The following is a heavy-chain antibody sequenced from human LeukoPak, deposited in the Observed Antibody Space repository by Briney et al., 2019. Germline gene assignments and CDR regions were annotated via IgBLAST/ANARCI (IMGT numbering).Heavy chain of an antibody. CDR2: IKPNSGDT. J-gene: IGHJ5*02. CDR1: GYSFADYY. V-gene: IGHV1-2*02. D-gene: IGHD3-10*01. Sequence: ASVKVSCKASGYSFADYYTHWVRQAPGQGLEWMGWIKPNSGDTRSAQKFQGRVIMTRDTSTGTAYMELSSLRYDDTAVYYCATNILVRDIINWFDPWGQGTLVTVSS. CDR3: ATNILVRDIINWFDP.